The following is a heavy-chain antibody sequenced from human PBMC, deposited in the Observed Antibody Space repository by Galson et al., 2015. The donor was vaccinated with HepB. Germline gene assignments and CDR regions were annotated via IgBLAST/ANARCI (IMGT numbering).Heavy chain of an antibody. D-gene: IGHD7-27*01. Sequence: SVKVSCKASGGTFSSYTISWVRQAPGQGLEWMGRIIPILGIANYAQKFQGRVTITADKSTSTAYMELSSLRSEDTAVYYCARDPRANWGKEGYFDLWGRGTLVTVSS. J-gene: IGHJ2*01. V-gene: IGHV1-69*04. CDR2: IIPILGIA. CDR1: GGTFSSYT. CDR3: ARDPRANWGKEGYFDL.